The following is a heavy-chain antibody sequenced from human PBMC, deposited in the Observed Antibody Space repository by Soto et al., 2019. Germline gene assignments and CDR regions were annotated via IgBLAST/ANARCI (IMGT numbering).Heavy chain of an antibody. V-gene: IGHV4-4*02. CDR3: ARVRTCGGDCYNWFDP. J-gene: IGHJ5*02. CDR1: GGSISSSNW. D-gene: IGHD2-21*02. CDR2: IYHSGST. Sequence: QVQLQESGPGLVKPSGTLSLTCAVSGGSISSSNWWSWVRQPPGEGLEWIGEIYHSGSTNSNPSLKSPVAISVVKSKSQFSLKLSSVTAADTAVYYCARVRTCGGDCYNWFDPWGQGTLVTVSS.